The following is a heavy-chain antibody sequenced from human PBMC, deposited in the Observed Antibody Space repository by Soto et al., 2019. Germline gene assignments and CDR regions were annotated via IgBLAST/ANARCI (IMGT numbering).Heavy chain of an antibody. CDR2: IWYDGSNK. CDR3: ARDLGERATRALDY. D-gene: IGHD3-10*01. J-gene: IGHJ4*02. V-gene: IGHV3-33*01. CDR1: GFTFSSYG. Sequence: GGSLRLSCAASGFTFSSYGMHWVRQAPGKGLEWVAVIWYDGSNKYYADSVKGRFTISRDNSKNTLYLQMNSLRAEDTAVYYCARDLGERATRALDYWGQGTLVTVSS.